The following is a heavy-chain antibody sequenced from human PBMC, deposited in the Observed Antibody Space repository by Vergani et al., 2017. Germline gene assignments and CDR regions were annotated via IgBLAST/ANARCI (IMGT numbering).Heavy chain of an antibody. CDR1: GFTFSSYA. CDR3: APDILTGYYYYYGMDV. J-gene: IGHJ6*02. Sequence: EVQLLESGGGLVQPGGSLRLSCAASGFTFSSYAMSWVRQAPGKGLEWVSAISGSGGSTYYADSVKGRFTISRDNSKNTLYLQMNSLRAEDTAVYYCAPDILTGYYYYYGMDVWGQGTTVTVSS. D-gene: IGHD3-9*01. V-gene: IGHV3-23*01. CDR2: ISGSGGST.